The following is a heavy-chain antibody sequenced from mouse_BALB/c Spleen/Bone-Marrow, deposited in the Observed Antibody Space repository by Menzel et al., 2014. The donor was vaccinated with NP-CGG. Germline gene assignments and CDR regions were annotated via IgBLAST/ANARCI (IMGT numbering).Heavy chain of an antibody. J-gene: IGHJ1*01. D-gene: IGHD1-1*01. CDR2: ISNLAYSI. CDR3: ARDQVYYYGSSYGYFDV. Sequence: EVQLVESGGGLVQPGGSRKLSCAASGFTFSDYGMAWVRPAPGKGPEWVAFISNLAYSIYYADTVTGRFTISRENAKNTLYLEMSSLRSEDTAMYYCARDQVYYYGSSYGYFDVWGAGTTVTVSS. CDR1: GFTFSDYG. V-gene: IGHV5-15*02.